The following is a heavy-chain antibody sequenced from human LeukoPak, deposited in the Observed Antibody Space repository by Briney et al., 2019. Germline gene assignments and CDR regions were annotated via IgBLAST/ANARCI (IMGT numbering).Heavy chain of an antibody. CDR2: ISSSSSYI. CDR1: GFTFSSYS. V-gene: IGHV3-21*01. CDR3: AGNPGYSSGWYMGPDY. J-gene: IGHJ4*02. D-gene: IGHD6-19*01. Sequence: GSLRLSCAASGFTFSSYSMNWVRQAPGKGLEWVSSISSSSSYIYYADSVKGRFTISRDNAKNSLYLQMNSLRAEDTAVYYCAGNPGYSSGWYMGPDYWGQGTLVTVSS.